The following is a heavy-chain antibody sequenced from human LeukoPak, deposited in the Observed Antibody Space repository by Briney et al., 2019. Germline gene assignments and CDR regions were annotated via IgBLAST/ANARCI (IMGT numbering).Heavy chain of an antibody. CDR3: ARKTTDETSYYFDY. CDR1: GGSISSGDYY. CDR2: IYYSGST. Sequence: SQTLSLTCTVSGGSISSGDYYWGWIRQPPGKGLEWIGYIYYSGSTYYNPSLKSRVTISVDTSKNQFSLKLSSVTAADTAVYYCARKTTDETSYYFDYWGQGTLVTVSS. V-gene: IGHV4-30-4*01. D-gene: IGHD4-17*01. J-gene: IGHJ4*02.